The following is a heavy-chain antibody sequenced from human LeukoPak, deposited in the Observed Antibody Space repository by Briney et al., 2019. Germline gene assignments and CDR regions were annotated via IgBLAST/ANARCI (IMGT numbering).Heavy chain of an antibody. Sequence: PGGSLRLSCAASGFTFSSYAMTWVRQAPGKGLEWVSSISSSSSYIYYADSVKGRFTISRDNAKNSLYLQMNSLRAEDTAVYYCARDRPERLVATITGSLYYYYYMDVWGKGTTVTVSS. CDR3: ARDRPERLVATITGSLYYYYYMDV. CDR1: GFTFSSYA. CDR2: ISSSSSYI. J-gene: IGHJ6*03. D-gene: IGHD5-12*01. V-gene: IGHV3-21*01.